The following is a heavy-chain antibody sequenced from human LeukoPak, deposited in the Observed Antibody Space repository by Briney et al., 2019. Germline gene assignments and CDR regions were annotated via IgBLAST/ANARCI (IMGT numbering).Heavy chain of an antibody. Sequence: GGSLRLSCAASGLTFSSYWMSWVRQAPGKGLEWVANIKQDGSEKYYVDSVKGRFTISRDNAKNSLYLQMNSLRAEDTAVYYCARVGGSYYMDVWGKGTTVTVSS. CDR3: ARVGGSYYMDV. D-gene: IGHD1-26*01. J-gene: IGHJ6*03. V-gene: IGHV3-7*01. CDR2: IKQDGSEK. CDR1: GLTFSSYW.